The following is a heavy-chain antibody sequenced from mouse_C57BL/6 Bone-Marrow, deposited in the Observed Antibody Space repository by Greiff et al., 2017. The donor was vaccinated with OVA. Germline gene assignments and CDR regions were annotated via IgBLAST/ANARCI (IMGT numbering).Heavy chain of an antibody. V-gene: IGHV2-2*01. CDR2: IWSGGST. CDR3: ASPHYYDSSYYAMDY. Sequence: VQLKQSGPGLVQPSQSLSITCTVSGFSLTSYGVHWVRQSPGKGLEWLGVIWSGGSTDYNAAFISRLSISKDNSKSQVFFKMNSLQADDTAINYCASPHYYDSSYYAMDYWGQGTSVTVSS. CDR1: GFSLTSYG. D-gene: IGHD1-1*01. J-gene: IGHJ4*01.